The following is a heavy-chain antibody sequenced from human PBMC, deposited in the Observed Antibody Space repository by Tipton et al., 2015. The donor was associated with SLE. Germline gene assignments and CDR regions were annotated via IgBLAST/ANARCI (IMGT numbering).Heavy chain of an antibody. CDR2: IYYSGGT. J-gene: IGHJ4*02. D-gene: IGHD3-10*01. CDR3: ARDTGYYGSGFL. Sequence: TLSLTCTVSGGSISSGDYYWSWIRQPPGKGLEWIGYIYYSGGTYYNPSLKSRVTISVDTSKNQFSLKLSSVTAADTAVYYCARDTGYYGSGFLWGQGTLVTVSS. CDR1: GGSISSGDYY. V-gene: IGHV4-30-4*01.